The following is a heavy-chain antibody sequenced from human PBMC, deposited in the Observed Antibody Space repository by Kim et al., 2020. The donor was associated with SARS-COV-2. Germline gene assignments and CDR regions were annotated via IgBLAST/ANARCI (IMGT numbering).Heavy chain of an antibody. CDR2: IYPGDSDT. J-gene: IGHJ6*02. Sequence: GESLKISCKGSGYSFTSYWIGWVRQMPGKGLEWMGIIYPGDSDTRYSPSFQGQVTISADKSISTAYLQWSSLKASDTAMYYCARQNSHYDFWSGLWGRHGEGYYYYGMDVWGQGTTVTVSS. V-gene: IGHV5-51*01. D-gene: IGHD3-3*01. CDR3: ARQNSHYDFWSGLWGRHGEGYYYYGMDV. CDR1: GYSFTSYW.